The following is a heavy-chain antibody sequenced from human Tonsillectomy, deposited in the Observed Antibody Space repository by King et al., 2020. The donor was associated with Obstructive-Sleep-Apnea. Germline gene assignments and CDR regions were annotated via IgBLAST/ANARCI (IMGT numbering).Heavy chain of an antibody. D-gene: IGHD3-9*01. J-gene: IGHJ3*01. CDR2: ISWDSGNI. CDR1: GFILDNFA. V-gene: IGHV3-9*01. CDR3: ARKRTHRNVILIEIFGNDGFDV. Sequence: VQLVESGGGLVQPGGSLRLSCAASGFILDNFAMYWVRQAPGKGLEWVSGISWDSGNIAYADSVRGRFTTSRDNARKSLYVQMNSLRGGDAAVYFCARKRTHRNVILIEIFGNDGFDVWRQGTTVTVSS.